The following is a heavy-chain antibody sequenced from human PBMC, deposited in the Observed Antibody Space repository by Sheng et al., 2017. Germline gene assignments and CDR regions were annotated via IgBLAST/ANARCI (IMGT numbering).Heavy chain of an antibody. CDR3: AARRPGAATGY. CDR1: GGSFSGYY. D-gene: IGHD4-4*01. CDR2: INHSGST. J-gene: IGHJ4*02. V-gene: IGHV4-34*01. Sequence: QVQLQQWGAGLLKPWETLSLTCAVYGGSFSGYYWSWIRQPPGKGLEWIGEINHSGSTNYNPSLKSRVTISVDTSKNQFSLKLSSVTAADTAVYYCAARRPGAATGYWGQGNPGHRLL.